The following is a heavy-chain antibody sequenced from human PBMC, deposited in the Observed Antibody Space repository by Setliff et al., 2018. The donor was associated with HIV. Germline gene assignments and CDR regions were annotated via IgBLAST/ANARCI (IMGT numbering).Heavy chain of an antibody. J-gene: IGHJ4*02. D-gene: IGHD5-12*01. Sequence: ASVKVSCKASGYTFRNQGLSWVRQAPGQGPEWMGWISVYSGDSYSGQRFQGRVTMTTDTSTSTAYMELRSLRSDDTAVYYCARSEGQWLRPEGALCDYWGQGTLVTVSS. CDR1: GYTFRNQG. CDR3: ARSEGQWLRPEGALCDY. CDR2: ISVYSGDS. V-gene: IGHV1-18*01.